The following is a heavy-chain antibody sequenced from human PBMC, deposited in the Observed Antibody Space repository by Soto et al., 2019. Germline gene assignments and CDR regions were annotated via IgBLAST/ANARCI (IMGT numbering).Heavy chain of an antibody. CDR2: ISGSGDST. V-gene: IGHV3-23*01. CDR1: GFTFSSYA. D-gene: IGHD6-13*01. J-gene: IGHJ5*02. Sequence: EVQLLESGGGLVQPGGSLRLSCAASGFTFSSYAVSWVRQAPGKGPEWISSISGSGDSTYYADSVKGRFTISRDNSKNTLYLQMNSLRAEDTAVYYCAKDEQQLPRGNWFDPWGQGTLVTVSS. CDR3: AKDEQQLPRGNWFDP.